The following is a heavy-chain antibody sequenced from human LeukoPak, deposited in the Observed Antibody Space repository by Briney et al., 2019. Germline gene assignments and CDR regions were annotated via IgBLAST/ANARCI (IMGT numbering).Heavy chain of an antibody. Sequence: ASVKVSCKASGYTFTSYGISWVRQAPGQGLEWMGWISAYNGNTNYAQKFQGRVTMTTDTSTSTAYMELRSLRSDDTAVYYCARASTRIQLWSTYDYWGQGTLVTVSS. V-gene: IGHV1-18*01. CDR1: GYTFTSYG. CDR2: ISAYNGNT. CDR3: ARASTRIQLWSTYDY. J-gene: IGHJ4*02. D-gene: IGHD5-18*01.